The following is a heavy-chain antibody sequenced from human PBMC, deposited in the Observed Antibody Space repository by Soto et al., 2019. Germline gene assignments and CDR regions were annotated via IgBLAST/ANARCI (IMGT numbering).Heavy chain of an antibody. D-gene: IGHD3-9*01. J-gene: IGHJ4*02. CDR1: GFTFSSYA. V-gene: IGHV3-30-3*01. Sequence: GGSLRLSCAASGFTFSSYAMHWVRQAPGKGLEWVAVISYDGSNKYYADSVKGRFTISRDNSKNTLYLQMNSLRAEDTAVYYCARGRAGYYKRPTDYWGQGTLVTAPQ. CDR2: ISYDGSNK. CDR3: ARGRAGYYKRPTDY.